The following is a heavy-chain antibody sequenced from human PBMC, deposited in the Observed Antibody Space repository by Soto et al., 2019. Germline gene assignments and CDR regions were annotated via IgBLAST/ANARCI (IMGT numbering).Heavy chain of an antibody. CDR3: ARGGYNWNDVTDY. V-gene: IGHV4-59*01. CDR1: GVSISSYY. J-gene: IGHJ4*02. Sequence: SETLSLTCTVSGVSISSYYWSWIRQPPGKGLEWIGYIYYRGSTNYNPSLKSRVTISVDTSKNQFSLKLSSVTAADTAVYYCARGGYNWNDVTDYWGQGTLVTVSS. D-gene: IGHD1-20*01. CDR2: IYYRGST.